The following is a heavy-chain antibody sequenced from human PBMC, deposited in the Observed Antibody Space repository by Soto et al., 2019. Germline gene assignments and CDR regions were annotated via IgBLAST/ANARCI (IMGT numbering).Heavy chain of an antibody. J-gene: IGHJ6*02. CDR3: ARDGVVYGMDV. CDR2: IYYSGST. CDR1: GGSISSGGYY. D-gene: IGHD3-3*01. Sequence: NPSETLSLTCTVSGGSISSGGYYWSWIRQHPGKGLEWIGYIYYSGSTYYNPSLKSRVTISVDTSKNQFSLKLSSVTAADTAVYYCARDGVVYGMDVWGQGTTVTVSS. V-gene: IGHV4-31*03.